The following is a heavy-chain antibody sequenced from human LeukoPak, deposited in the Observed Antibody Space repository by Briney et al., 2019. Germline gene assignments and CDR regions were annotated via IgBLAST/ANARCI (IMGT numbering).Heavy chain of an antibody. CDR3: ARDPAPANIY. V-gene: IGHV1-2*02. Sequence: ASVKVSCKASGGTFSSYAISWVRQAPGQGLEWMGWINPNSGGTNYAQKFQGRVTMTRDTSINTAYMELSSLRSDDTAVYYCARDPAPANIYWGQGTLVTVSS. D-gene: IGHD6-13*01. J-gene: IGHJ4*02. CDR2: INPNSGGT. CDR1: GGTFSSYA.